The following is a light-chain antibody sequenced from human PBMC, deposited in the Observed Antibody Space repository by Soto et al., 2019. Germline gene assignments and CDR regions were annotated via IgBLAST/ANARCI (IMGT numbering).Light chain of an antibody. CDR3: LQYYNFSWT. CDR1: QEIRNT. CDR2: AAS. Sequence: AIQITQSPSSLSASLGDRVAISCLACQEIRNTLAWYQQKPGEAPKLLIFAASNLQSGVPSRFSGSGSVTDFTLAITGLQPEDFATYYCLQYYNFSWTFGQGTKVDIK. V-gene: IGKV1-6*01. J-gene: IGKJ1*01.